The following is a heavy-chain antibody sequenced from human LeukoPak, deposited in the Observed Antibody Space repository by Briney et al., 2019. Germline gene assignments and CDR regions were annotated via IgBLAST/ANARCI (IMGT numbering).Heavy chain of an antibody. V-gene: IGHV4-4*09. D-gene: IGHD3-10*01. CDR1: GGSITSYY. CDR3: ARHGSVRSPLGP. CDR2: IYATGST. J-gene: IGHJ5*02. Sequence: SQTLSLTCTVSGGSITSYYWSWIRRPPGKGLEWLGYIYATGSTNYNPSLKSRVTISVDTSKNQFSLNLRSVAAADTAVYYCARHGSVRSPLGPWGQGTLVTVSS.